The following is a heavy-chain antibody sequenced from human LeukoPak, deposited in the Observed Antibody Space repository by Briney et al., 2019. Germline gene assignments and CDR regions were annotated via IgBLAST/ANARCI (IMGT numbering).Heavy chain of an antibody. D-gene: IGHD6-19*01. CDR2: ISWNSGSI. CDR3: AKDSGGGWDASWFDT. J-gene: IGHJ5*02. Sequence: TGGSLRLSCAASGFTFDDYAMHWVRQAPGKGLEWVSGISWNSGSIGYADSVKGRFTISRDNAKNSLYLQMNSLRAGDTALYYCAKDSGGGWDASWFDTCGQGTLVTVSS. CDR1: GFTFDDYA. V-gene: IGHV3-9*01.